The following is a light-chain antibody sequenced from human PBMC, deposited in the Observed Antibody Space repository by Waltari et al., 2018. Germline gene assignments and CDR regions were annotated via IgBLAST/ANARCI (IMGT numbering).Light chain of an antibody. CDR2: SIN. CDR1: SSSIGSNT. J-gene: IGLJ1*01. V-gene: IGLV1-44*01. CDR3: AAWDDSLNGYV. Sequence: QSVLTQSPSASGTPGQRVVISCSGSSSSIGSNTVNWYQQLPGTAPKLLIYSINQRPSGVPDRVSGSKSGTSASLAISGLQSEDEADYYCAAWDDSLNGYVFGTGTKVTVL.